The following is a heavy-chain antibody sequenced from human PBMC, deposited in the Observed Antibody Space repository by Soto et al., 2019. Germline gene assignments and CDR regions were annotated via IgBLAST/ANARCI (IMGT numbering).Heavy chain of an antibody. CDR2: ISSRDNTI. CDR1: GFSFSSFG. V-gene: IGHV3-48*03. CDR3: VRWAPGTGADY. J-gene: IGHJ4*02. Sequence: PGGSLRLSCAASGFSFSSFGMNWVRQAPGKGLECISYISSRDNTIYYADSVKGRFTVSRDNAKNSLFLQMNSLRAEDTAVYYCVRWAPGTGADYWGQGTLVTVSS. D-gene: IGHD2-8*02.